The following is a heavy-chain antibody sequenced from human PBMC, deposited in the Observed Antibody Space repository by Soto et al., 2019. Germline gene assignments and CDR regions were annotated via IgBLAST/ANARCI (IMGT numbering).Heavy chain of an antibody. Sequence: QLQLQESGPGLVKPSETLSLTCTVSGGSISSSSYYWGWIRQPPGKGLEWIGSIYYSGSTYYNPSLKSRVTISVDTSKNQFSLKLSSVTAADTAVYYCARLTYSSSSNWFDPWGQGTLVTVSS. J-gene: IGHJ5*02. V-gene: IGHV4-39*01. CDR1: GGSISSSSYY. CDR3: ARLTYSSSSNWFDP. D-gene: IGHD6-6*01. CDR2: IYYSGST.